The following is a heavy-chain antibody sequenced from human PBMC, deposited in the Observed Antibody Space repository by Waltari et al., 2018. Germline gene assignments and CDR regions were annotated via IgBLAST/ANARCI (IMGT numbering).Heavy chain of an antibody. Sequence: QVQLVQSGAGVKKPGSSVKVSCKASGGTVSSHAISWVRTATGQGLEWMVGIIPIFGTANYAQKFQSRVTITTDESTSTACMALSSLGSEDTAVYYCAIPRGENIAAAEGDAFSIWGQGTMVTVSS. D-gene: IGHD6-13*01. V-gene: IGHV1-69*05. J-gene: IGHJ3*02. CDR2: IIPIFGTA. CDR1: GGTVSSHA. CDR3: AIPRGENIAAAEGDAFSI.